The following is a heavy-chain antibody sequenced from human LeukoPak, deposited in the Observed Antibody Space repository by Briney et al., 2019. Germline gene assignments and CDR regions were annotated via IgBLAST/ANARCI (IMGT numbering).Heavy chain of an antibody. CDR3: ARGKLDVRGSYRYFGPTFDP. V-gene: IGHV3-21*01. D-gene: IGHD3-16*02. CDR2: ISSSSSYI. Sequence: GGSLRLSCAASGFTYSSYSMNWLRQAPGKGLEWVSSISSSSSYIYYADSVKGRFTISRDNAKNSLYLQMNSLRAEDTAVYYCARGKLDVRGSYRYFGPTFDPWGQGTLVTVSS. J-gene: IGHJ5*02. CDR1: GFTYSSYS.